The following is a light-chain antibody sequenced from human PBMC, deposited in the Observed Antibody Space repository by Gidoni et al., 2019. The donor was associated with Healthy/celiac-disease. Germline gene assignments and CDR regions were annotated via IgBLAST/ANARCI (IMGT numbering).Light chain of an antibody. Sequence: DIQMTQSPSSLSASVVDRVTITCRASQSISSYLNWYQQKPGKAPKLLIYAASSLQSGVPSRFSGSGSGTDFTLTISRLQHEDFATYYCQQSYSTPRLTFGGXTKVEIK. CDR2: AAS. V-gene: IGKV1-39*01. CDR3: QQSYSTPRLT. CDR1: QSISSY. J-gene: IGKJ4*01.